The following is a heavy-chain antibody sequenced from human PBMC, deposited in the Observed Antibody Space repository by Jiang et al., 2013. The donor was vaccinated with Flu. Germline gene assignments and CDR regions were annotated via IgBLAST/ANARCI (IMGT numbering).Heavy chain of an antibody. Sequence: YAISWLRQAPGQGLEWMGRIIPITGETNNAQKFQGRVTITADKATFTAYMELSSLRFEDTAVYYCARDSGVRGVPPYYYGMDVWGKGTTVTVSS. CDR1: YA. V-gene: IGHV1-69*04. CDR3: ARDSGVRGVPPYYYGMDV. D-gene: IGHD3-10*01. J-gene: IGHJ6*04. CDR2: IIPITGET.